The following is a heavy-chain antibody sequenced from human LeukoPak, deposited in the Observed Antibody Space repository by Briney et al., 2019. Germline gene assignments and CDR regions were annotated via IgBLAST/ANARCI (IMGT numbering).Heavy chain of an antibody. CDR1: GGPIISGRCY. D-gene: IGHD1-26*01. J-gene: IGHJ2*01. CDR2: IYYGGSA. V-gene: IGHV4-39*01. CDR3: ARSNSGSSRYWYFGL. Sequence: SETLSLTCTVSGGPIISGRCYWGLIRQPPGKGLEWIGSIYYGGSAYYNPSLKSRVTISVDTPKNQFSLKLSSVTAADTALYYCARSNSGSSRYWYFGLWGRGTLVTVSS.